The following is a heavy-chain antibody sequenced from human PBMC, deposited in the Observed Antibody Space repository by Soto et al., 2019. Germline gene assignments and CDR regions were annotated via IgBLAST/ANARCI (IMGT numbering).Heavy chain of an antibody. Sequence: ETLSLTCTVSGGSVTNSSYYWGWIRQSPGKGLEWIGSVYYRGRSYSKSSVKSRVTISVDTSKNRFSLSLNSVTASDTAVYFCVSQRTTVPTQAYFDYWGPGALVTVS. CDR3: VSQRTTVPTQAYFDY. CDR2: VYYRGRS. V-gene: IGHV4-39*01. CDR1: GGSVTNSSYY. D-gene: IGHD4-17*01. J-gene: IGHJ4*02.